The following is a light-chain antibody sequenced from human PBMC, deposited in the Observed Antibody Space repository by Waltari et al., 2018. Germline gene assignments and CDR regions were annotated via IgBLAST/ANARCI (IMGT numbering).Light chain of an antibody. CDR2: RNN. J-gene: IGLJ3*02. CDR3: AAWDDSLSGWV. CDR1: SSNIGDNY. V-gene: IGLV1-47*01. Sequence: QPVLTQLPSASGTPGQGVTISCSGSSSNIGDNYVSWYQQFPGTSPKLLIHRNNQRPSGVPDRFSGSKSGTSAFLVISGLRSEDEADYHCAAWDDSLSGWVFGGGTKVTVL.